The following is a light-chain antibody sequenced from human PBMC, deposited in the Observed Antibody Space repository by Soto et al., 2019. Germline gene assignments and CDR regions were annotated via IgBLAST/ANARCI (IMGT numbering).Light chain of an antibody. V-gene: IGLV2-11*01. CDR2: DVS. Sequence: QSALAQPRSVSGSPGQSVTISCTGISSDVGGYNYVSWYQQHPGKAPKLMIYDVSKRPSGVPDRFSGSKSGNTASLTISGLQAEDEADYYCCSYAGSVVVFGGGTKVTVL. CDR3: CSYAGSVVV. J-gene: IGLJ2*01. CDR1: SSDVGGYNY.